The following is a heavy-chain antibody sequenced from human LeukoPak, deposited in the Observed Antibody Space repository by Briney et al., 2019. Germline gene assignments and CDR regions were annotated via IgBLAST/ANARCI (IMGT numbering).Heavy chain of an antibody. Sequence: TGGSLRLSCAASGFTFSSYAMSWVRQAPGKGLDWVSAISGSGGSTYYADSVKGRFTISRDNAKNTLYLQMNSLRAEDTAVYYCAKSSTPSYDSSGYYYGLDYWGQGTLVTVSS. D-gene: IGHD3-22*01. J-gene: IGHJ4*02. V-gene: IGHV3-23*01. CDR3: AKSSTPSYDSSGYYYGLDY. CDR1: GFTFSSYA. CDR2: ISGSGGST.